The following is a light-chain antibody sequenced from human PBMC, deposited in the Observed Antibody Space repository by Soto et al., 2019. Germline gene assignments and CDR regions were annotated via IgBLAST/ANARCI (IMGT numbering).Light chain of an antibody. J-gene: IGLJ2*01. CDR3: SSYTSSSPRAVV. V-gene: IGLV2-14*01. CDR1: SSDVGGYNY. CDR2: DVS. Sequence: QSALTQPASVSGSPGQSITISCTGTSSDVGGYNYVSWYQQHPGKAPKLMIYDVSNRPSGVSNRFSGSKSGNTAFLTISGLDAEDEADYYCSSYTSSSPRAVVVGGRTQLTVL.